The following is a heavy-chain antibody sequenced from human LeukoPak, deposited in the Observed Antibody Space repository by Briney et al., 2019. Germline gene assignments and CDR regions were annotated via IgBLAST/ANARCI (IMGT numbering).Heavy chain of an antibody. CDR2: ISYDGSNK. V-gene: IGHV3-30*18. Sequence: GGSLRLSCAASGFTFSSYGMHWVRQAPGKGLEWVAVISYDGSNKYYADSVKGRFTISRDNSKNTLYLQMNSLRAEDTAVYYCAKDYIDIVVVPAAATLDPWGQGTLVTVSS. CDR1: GFTFSSYG. D-gene: IGHD2-2*01. CDR3: AKDYIDIVVVPAAATLDP. J-gene: IGHJ5*02.